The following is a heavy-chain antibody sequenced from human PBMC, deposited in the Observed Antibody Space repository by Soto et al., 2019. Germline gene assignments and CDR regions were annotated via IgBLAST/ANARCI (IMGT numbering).Heavy chain of an antibody. CDR2: ISYDGSNK. CDR1: GFTFSSYA. J-gene: IGHJ4*02. CDR3: ARDTYYYDSSGYSNFDY. V-gene: IGHV3-30-3*01. Sequence: GWSLRLSCAASGFTFSSYAMHWVRQAPGKGLEWVAVISYDGSNKYYADSVKGRFTISRDNSKNTLYLQMNSLRAEDTAVYYCARDTYYYDSSGYSNFDYWGQGTLVTVSS. D-gene: IGHD3-22*01.